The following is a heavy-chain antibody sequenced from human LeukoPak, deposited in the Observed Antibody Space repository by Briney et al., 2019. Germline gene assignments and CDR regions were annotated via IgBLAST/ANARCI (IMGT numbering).Heavy chain of an antibody. CDR2: IYCSGST. CDR3: ARHVVVLRYFDWVP. Sequence: PSETLSLTCTVSGGSISSYYWSWIRQPPGKGLEWIGYIYCSGSTNYNPSLKSRVTISVDTSKNQFSLKLSSVTAADTAVYYCARHVVVLRYFDWVPWSQGTLVTVSS. D-gene: IGHD3-9*01. CDR1: GGSISSYY. J-gene: IGHJ5*02. V-gene: IGHV4-59*08.